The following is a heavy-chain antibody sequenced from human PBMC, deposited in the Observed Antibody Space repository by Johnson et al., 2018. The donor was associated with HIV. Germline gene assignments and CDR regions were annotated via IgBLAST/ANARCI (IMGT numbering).Heavy chain of an antibody. CDR3: ARGGSDVFDI. CDR2: IGTAGDT. CDR1: GFTVSSKY. V-gene: IGHV3-13*01. Sequence: VQLVESGGGLVQPGGSLRLSCAASGFTVSSKYMSWVRQAPGKGLEWVSGIGTAGDTYYPGSVKGRFTISRENAKNSLYLQMNSLRADDTAVYYCARGGSDVFDIWGRGTMVTVSS. D-gene: IGHD3-16*01. J-gene: IGHJ3*02.